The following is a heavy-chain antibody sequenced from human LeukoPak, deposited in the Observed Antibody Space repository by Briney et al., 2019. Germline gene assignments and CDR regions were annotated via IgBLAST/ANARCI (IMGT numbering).Heavy chain of an antibody. CDR3: ARELLSGYDHYDAFDI. Sequence: PGGSLRLSCAASGFTFSRYWMHWVRQAPGKGLVWVSHINSDGSSTSYADSVKGRFTISRDNAKNTLYLQMDSLRAEDTAVYYCARELLSGYDHYDAFDIWGQGTLVTVSS. V-gene: IGHV3-74*01. CDR1: GFTFSRYW. J-gene: IGHJ3*02. D-gene: IGHD5-12*01. CDR2: INSDGSST.